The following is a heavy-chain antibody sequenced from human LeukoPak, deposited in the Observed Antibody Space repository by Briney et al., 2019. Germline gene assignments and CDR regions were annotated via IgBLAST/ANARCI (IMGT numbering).Heavy chain of an antibody. Sequence: GGSLRLSCAASGFTFSSYAMSWVRQAPGKGLEWVSAISGSSDTTYYADSVKGRFTISRDNSKNTLYLQMNSLRAEDTAVFYCAKDRSGSYSQGLDYWGQGTLVTVSS. CDR1: GFTFSSYA. D-gene: IGHD1-26*01. J-gene: IGHJ4*02. CDR2: ISGSSDTT. CDR3: AKDRSGSYSQGLDY. V-gene: IGHV3-23*01.